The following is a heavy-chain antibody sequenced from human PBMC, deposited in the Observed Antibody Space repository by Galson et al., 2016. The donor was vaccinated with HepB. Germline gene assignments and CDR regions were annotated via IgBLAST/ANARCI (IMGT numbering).Heavy chain of an antibody. J-gene: IGHJ6*02. CDR3: ARSTSLEAYDYYGMDV. Sequence: QSGAAVKKPGESLTISCKGSGYSFSKSWINWVRQMPGKGLEWMGIIYPCDSDTSYSPSFQGQVTISADKSINTAFLQWSSLKASDTAIYYCARSTSLEAYDYYGMDVWGQGTTVTVSS. CDR1: GYSFSKSW. CDR2: IYPCDSDT. V-gene: IGHV5-51*01. D-gene: IGHD5-24*01.